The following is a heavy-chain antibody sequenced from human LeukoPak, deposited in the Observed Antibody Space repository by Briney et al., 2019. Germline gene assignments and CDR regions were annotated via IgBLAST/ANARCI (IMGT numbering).Heavy chain of an antibody. J-gene: IGHJ4*02. D-gene: IGHD3-3*01. Sequence: GGPLRLSCAASGFTFSSYAMSWVRQAPGKGLEWVSAISGSGGSTYYADSVKGRFTISRDNSKNTLYLQMNSLRAEDTAVYYCAKDYDFWSGYPDYWGQGTLVTVSS. CDR2: ISGSGGST. CDR1: GFTFSSYA. CDR3: AKDYDFWSGYPDY. V-gene: IGHV3-23*01.